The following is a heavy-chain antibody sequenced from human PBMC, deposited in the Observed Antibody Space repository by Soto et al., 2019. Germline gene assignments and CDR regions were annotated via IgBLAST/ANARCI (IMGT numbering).Heavy chain of an antibody. CDR3: AREYSSGWALRSNWFDP. D-gene: IGHD6-19*01. V-gene: IGHV1-18*01. CDR1: GYTFTSYG. J-gene: IGHJ5*02. Sequence: ASVKVSCKASGYTFTSYGISWVRQAPGQGLEWMGWISAYNGNTNYAQKLQGRVTMTTDTSTSTAYMELRSLRSDDTAVYYCAREYSSGWALRSNWFDPWGQGTLVTVSS. CDR2: ISAYNGNT.